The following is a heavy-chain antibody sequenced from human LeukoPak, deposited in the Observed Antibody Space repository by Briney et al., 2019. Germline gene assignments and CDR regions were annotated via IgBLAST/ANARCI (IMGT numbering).Heavy chain of an antibody. Sequence: PGGSLRLSCAASGFTFSSYEMNWVRQAPGKGLEWVAAIWYDGSIQYYADSVKGRFTISRDNSKNTLYLQMNSLRAEDTAVYYCARRYSYGYYFDYWGQGTLVTVSS. D-gene: IGHD5-18*01. J-gene: IGHJ4*02. CDR2: IWYDGSIQ. CDR3: ARRYSYGYYFDY. CDR1: GFTFSSYE. V-gene: IGHV3-33*08.